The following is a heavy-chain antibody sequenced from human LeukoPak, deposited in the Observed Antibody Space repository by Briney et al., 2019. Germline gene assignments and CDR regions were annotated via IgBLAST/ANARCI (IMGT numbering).Heavy chain of an antibody. Sequence: GGSLRLSCAASGFTVSSNYMSWVRQAPGKGLEWVSVVYAGGTTYYADSVKGRFTISRDISKNTLYLQMNNLRAEDTAVYYCARGVVYADYPFHYGGQETLVPVPA. J-gene: IGHJ4*02. D-gene: IGHD4-17*01. CDR1: GFTVSSNY. V-gene: IGHV3-66*01. CDR3: ARGVVYADYPFHY. CDR2: VYAGGTT.